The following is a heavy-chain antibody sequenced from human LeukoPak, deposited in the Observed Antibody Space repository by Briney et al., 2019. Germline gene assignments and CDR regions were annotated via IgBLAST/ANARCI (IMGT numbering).Heavy chain of an antibody. Sequence: SETLSLTCTVSGGSISSGGYYWSWIRQHPGKGLEWIGYIYYSGSTHYNPSLKSRVTISVDTSKNQFSLKLSSVTAADTAVYYCARDRDYDYIWGTYRVFDYWGQGTLVTVSS. D-gene: IGHD3-16*02. J-gene: IGHJ4*02. CDR3: ARDRDYDYIWGTYRVFDY. CDR2: IYYSGST. V-gene: IGHV4-31*03. CDR1: GGSISSGGYY.